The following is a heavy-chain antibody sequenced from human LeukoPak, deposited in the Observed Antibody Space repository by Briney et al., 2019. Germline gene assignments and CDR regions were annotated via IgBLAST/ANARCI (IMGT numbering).Heavy chain of an antibody. Sequence: PGGSLRLSCAASGFTFSSYWMSWVRQAPGKGLEWVSIIYGGGNTYYADSVKGRFTISRDNSENTLYLQMNSLRAKDTAVYYCARHVVAVGFDYWGQGTLVTVSS. CDR2: IYGGGNT. CDR1: GFTFSSYW. V-gene: IGHV3-66*04. CDR3: ARHVVAVGFDY. D-gene: IGHD3-22*01. J-gene: IGHJ4*02.